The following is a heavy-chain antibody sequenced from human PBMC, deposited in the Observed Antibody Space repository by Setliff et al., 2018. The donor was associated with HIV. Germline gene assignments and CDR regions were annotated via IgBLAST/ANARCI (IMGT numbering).Heavy chain of an antibody. J-gene: IGHJ4*02. CDR3: ARKNRGAPAPFDY. V-gene: IGHV4-38-2*02. D-gene: IGHD6-25*01. Sequence: SETLSLTCTVSGDFFSSDYYWGWIRQSPGKGLEWIGSIDYTGKTHYNPSLKSRVTISADTSKSQFSLNLSSVTAADTAVYYCARKNRGAPAPFDYWGQGTLVTVSS. CDR1: GDFFSSDYY. CDR2: IDYTGKT.